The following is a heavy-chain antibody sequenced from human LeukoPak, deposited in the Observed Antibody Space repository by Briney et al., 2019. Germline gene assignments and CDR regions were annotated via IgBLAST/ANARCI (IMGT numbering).Heavy chain of an antibody. CDR2: ISNSGTT. D-gene: IGHD3-16*01. Sequence: PGGSLRLSCAASGVTFSNFGMNWVRQAPGKGLEWVSYISNSGTTYYAASVKGRFTISRDNAKNSLYLHMNSLRDEDTAVYYCARGGNFYGLDVWGRGTTVTVSS. J-gene: IGHJ6*02. CDR3: ARGGNFYGLDV. V-gene: IGHV3-48*02. CDR1: GVTFSNFG.